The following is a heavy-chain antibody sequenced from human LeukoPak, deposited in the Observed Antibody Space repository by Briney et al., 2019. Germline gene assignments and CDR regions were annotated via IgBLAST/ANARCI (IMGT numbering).Heavy chain of an antibody. Sequence: SETLSLTCTVSSGSISSYYWSWIRQAPGKGLEWIGYIYYSGSSNYNPSFKSRVTMSVDTSKKQFSLRVTSVTAADAAVYYCARTEYYFDHWGQGSLVTVSS. CDR2: IYYSGSS. J-gene: IGHJ4*02. V-gene: IGHV4-59*01. D-gene: IGHD1-14*01. CDR1: SGSISSYY. CDR3: ARTEYYFDH.